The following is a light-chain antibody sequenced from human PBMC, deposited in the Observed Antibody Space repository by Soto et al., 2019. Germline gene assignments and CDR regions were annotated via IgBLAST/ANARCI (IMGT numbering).Light chain of an antibody. CDR1: QSVSSN. Sequence: EIVMTQSPATLSVSPGERATLSCRASQSVSSNVAWYQQIPGQTPRLLIYGASTRATTIPVRFSGSGSGTEFTLTITSLQSEDFAVYYCQQYNKWPQTFGQGTKVDIK. V-gene: IGKV3-15*01. CDR2: GAS. CDR3: QQYNKWPQT. J-gene: IGKJ1*01.